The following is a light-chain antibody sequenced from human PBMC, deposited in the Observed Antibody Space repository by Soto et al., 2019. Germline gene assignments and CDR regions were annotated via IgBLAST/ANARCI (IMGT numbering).Light chain of an antibody. V-gene: IGKV2-30*01. J-gene: IGKJ2*01. CDR3: MLGTPWYT. CDR1: QSLVYSDGNTY. CDR2: KVS. Sequence: DVVMTQSPLSLPVTLGQPASISCRSSQSLVYSDGNTYLNWFQQRPGQSPRRLIYKVSNRDSGVPDRFSGTGSGTDFTLKISKVEAEDVGVYSCMLGTPWYTFGQGTKLEIK.